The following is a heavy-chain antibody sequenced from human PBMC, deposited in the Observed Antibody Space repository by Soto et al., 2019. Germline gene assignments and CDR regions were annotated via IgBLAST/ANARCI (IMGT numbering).Heavy chain of an antibody. Sequence: GASEKVSCKPSGYTFTTYRILCARQAPGQRLEWMGWINAGNGNTKYSQKFQGRVTITRDTSASTAYMELSSLRSEDTAVYYCARDPGYSYGYNWGQGTLVTVSS. J-gene: IGHJ4*02. CDR3: ARDPGYSYGYN. CDR2: INAGNGNT. CDR1: GYTFTTYR. V-gene: IGHV1-3*01. D-gene: IGHD5-18*01.